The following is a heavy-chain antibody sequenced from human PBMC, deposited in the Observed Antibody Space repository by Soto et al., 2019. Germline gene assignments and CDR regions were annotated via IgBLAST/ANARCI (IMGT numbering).Heavy chain of an antibody. CDR3: TRVDFYGSGTYDY. D-gene: IGHD3-10*01. Sequence: GESLKISCAASGFIFSDYYMDWVRQAPGKGLEWVGRSRNKANNDTTEYAAFVKGRFIISRDESKNSLYLQMNSLKTEDTAVYYCTRVDFYGSGTYDYWGPGTLVTVSS. V-gene: IGHV3-72*01. CDR2: SRNKANNDTT. CDR1: GFIFSDYY. J-gene: IGHJ4*02.